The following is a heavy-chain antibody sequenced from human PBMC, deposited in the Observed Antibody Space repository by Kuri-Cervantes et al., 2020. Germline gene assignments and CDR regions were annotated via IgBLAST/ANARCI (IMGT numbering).Heavy chain of an antibody. CDR1: GGSFSDYY. V-gene: IGHV4-34*01. J-gene: IGHJ4*02. Sequence: SETLSLTCAVYGGSFSDYYWSWIRQPPGKGLEWIGEVNHSGSTNYNPSLKSRVTISVDTSKNQFSLKLSSVTAADTAVYYCARGINDYVWGSYHHFDYWGQGTLVTVSS. CDR2: VNHSGST. CDR3: ARGINDYVWGSYHHFDY. D-gene: IGHD3-16*02.